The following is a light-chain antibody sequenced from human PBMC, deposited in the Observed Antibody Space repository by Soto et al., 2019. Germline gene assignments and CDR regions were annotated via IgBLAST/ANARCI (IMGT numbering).Light chain of an antibody. CDR1: SSNIGAGYD. Sequence: QSVLTQPPSVSGAPGQRVTISCTGSSSNIGAGYDVHWYRQLPGAAPKVLIYGDNNRPSGVPDRFSGSKSGTSASLTISGLQAKDEADYYCSSYTSSSTWVFGTGTKVTVL. J-gene: IGLJ1*01. V-gene: IGLV1-40*01. CDR3: SSYTSSSTWV. CDR2: GDN.